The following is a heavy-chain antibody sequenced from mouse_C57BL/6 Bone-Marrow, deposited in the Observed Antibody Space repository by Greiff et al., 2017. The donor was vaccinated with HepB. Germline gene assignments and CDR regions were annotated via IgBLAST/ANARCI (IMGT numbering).Heavy chain of an antibody. CDR1: GFNIKDDY. CDR3: NTPYYAMDY. J-gene: IGHJ4*01. Sequence: VQLQQSGAELVRPGASVMLSCTASGFNIKDDYMHWVKQRPEQGLVWIGWIDPENGDSEYDSKFQGKAIITADTSSIAAYLQHSSLKYEDTAVFNCNTPYYAMDYWGQGTSVTVSS. V-gene: IGHV14-4*01. CDR2: IDPENGDS.